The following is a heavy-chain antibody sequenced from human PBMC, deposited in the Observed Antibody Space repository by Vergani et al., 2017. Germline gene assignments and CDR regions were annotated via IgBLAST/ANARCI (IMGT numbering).Heavy chain of an antibody. J-gene: IGHJ2*01. V-gene: IGHV3-9*01. Sequence: EVQLVESGGGLVQPGRSLRLSCAASGFTFDDYAMHWVRQAPGKGLEWVSGINWKSDSIAYADSVKGRFTISRDNAKNSLYLQMNSLRAEDTALYYCVKDIAASGNYWYCDLWGRGTLDTVSS. CDR2: INWKSDSI. CDR3: VKDIAASGNYWYCDL. D-gene: IGHD6-13*01. CDR1: GFTFDDYA.